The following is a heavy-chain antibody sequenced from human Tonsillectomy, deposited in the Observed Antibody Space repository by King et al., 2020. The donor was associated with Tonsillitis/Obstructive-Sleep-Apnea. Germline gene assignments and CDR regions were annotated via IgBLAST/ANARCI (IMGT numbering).Heavy chain of an antibody. J-gene: IGHJ4*02. CDR1: GYTFTGYY. V-gene: IGHV1-2*06. CDR3: ARVNSGYELRWGDFDY. CDR2: INPNSGGT. Sequence: VQLVQSGAEVKKPGASVKVSCKASGYTFTGYYMHWVRQAPGQGLEWMGRINPNSGGTNYAQKFQGRVTMTRDTSISTAYMELSRLRSDDTAVYYCARVNSGYELRWGDFDYWGQGPLVTVSS. D-gene: IGHD5-12*01.